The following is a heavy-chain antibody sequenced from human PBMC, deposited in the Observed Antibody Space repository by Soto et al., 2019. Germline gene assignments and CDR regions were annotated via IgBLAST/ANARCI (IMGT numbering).Heavy chain of an antibody. V-gene: IGHV4-39*02. J-gene: IGHJ4*02. CDR1: GGSISSTGYY. Sequence: SETLSLTCTVSGGSISSTGYYWGWIRQPPGKGLEWIGSIYYSGSTSYNPSLQSRVTFTRDTSANTVYMEVSSLRSEDTAVYYCARAAYYYESSGYYPGDYWGQGTLVTVSS. CDR2: IYYSGST. CDR3: ARAAYYYESSGYYPGDY. D-gene: IGHD3-22*01.